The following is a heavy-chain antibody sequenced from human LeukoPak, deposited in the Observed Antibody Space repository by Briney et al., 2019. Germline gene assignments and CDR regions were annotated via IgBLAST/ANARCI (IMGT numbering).Heavy chain of an antibody. CDR1: GDSFSSNSVT. CDR2: TYYRSTWYN. CDR3: ARRLTQYDCFDP. J-gene: IGHJ5*02. Sequence: SQTLSLTCAISGDSFSSNSVTWNWIRQSPSRGLEWLGRTYYRSTWYNDCAVSVRGRITVNPDTSKNQFSLHLNSVTPEDTAVYYCARRLTQYDCFDPWGQGILVTVSS. V-gene: IGHV6-1*01. D-gene: IGHD2-2*01.